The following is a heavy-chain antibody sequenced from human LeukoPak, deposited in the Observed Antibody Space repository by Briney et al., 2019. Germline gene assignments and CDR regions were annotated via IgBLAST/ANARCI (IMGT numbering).Heavy chain of an antibody. CDR2: FDRGRDGK. D-gene: IGHD2-15*01. Sequence: GGSLRLSCAGSGFRFSDFYMACMRQTPGKGLQRVSFFDRGRDGKGHADSVKGRFTISRDTDKNSLSLLMSSLTGEDTAVYYCAREVGSSRAFDIWGQGTMVTVSS. J-gene: IGHJ3*02. CDR3: AREVGSSRAFDI. CDR1: GFRFSDFY. V-gene: IGHV3-11*05.